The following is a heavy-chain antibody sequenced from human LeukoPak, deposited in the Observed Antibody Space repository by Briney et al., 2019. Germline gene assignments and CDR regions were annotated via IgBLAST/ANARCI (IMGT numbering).Heavy chain of an antibody. V-gene: IGHV3-30*18. CDR2: ISYDGSNK. Sequence: GGSLRLSCAASGFTFSSYGMHWVRQAPGKGLEWVAVISYDGSNKYYADSVKGRFTISRDNSKNTLYLQMNSLRAEDTAVYYCAKDGPYGSGSYYTPVYWGQGTLVTVSS. CDR1: GFTFSSYG. J-gene: IGHJ4*02. CDR3: AKDGPYGSGSYYTPVY. D-gene: IGHD3-10*01.